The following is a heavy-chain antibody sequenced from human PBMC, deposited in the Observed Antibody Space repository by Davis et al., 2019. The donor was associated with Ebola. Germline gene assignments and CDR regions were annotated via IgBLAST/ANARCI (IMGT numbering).Heavy chain of an antibody. CDR2: IYDQTT. D-gene: IGHD6-19*01. CDR3: ATTQWLREFDN. CDR1: GFTVSSNH. J-gene: IGHJ4*02. V-gene: IGHV3-53*05. Sequence: GESLKISCTASGFTVSSNHMSWVRQAPGKGLEWVSVIYDQTTAYADSVRGRFIISRDKSNNTLYLDMNSLRVDDTAVHYCATTQWLREFDNWGQGTLVTVSS.